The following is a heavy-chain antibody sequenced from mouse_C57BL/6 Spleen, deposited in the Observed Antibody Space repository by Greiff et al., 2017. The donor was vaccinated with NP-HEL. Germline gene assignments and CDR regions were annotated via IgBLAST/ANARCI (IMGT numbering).Heavy chain of an antibody. D-gene: IGHD1-1*01. V-gene: IGHV1-61*01. CDR1: GYTFTSYW. CDR3: ARGLTTVVARGYAMDY. Sequence: VQLQQPGAELVRPGSSVKLSCKASGYTFTSYWMDWVKQRPGQGLEWIGNIYPSDSETHSNQKFKDKATLTVDKSSSTAYMQLSSLTSEDSAVYYCARGLTTVVARGYAMDYWGQGTSVTVSS. CDR2: IYPSDSET. J-gene: IGHJ4*01.